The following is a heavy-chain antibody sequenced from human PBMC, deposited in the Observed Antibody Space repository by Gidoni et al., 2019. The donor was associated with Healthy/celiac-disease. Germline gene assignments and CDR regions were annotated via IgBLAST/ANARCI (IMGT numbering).Heavy chain of an antibody. V-gene: IGHV1-58*01. Sequence: QMQLVQSGPEVKKPGTSVKVSCKASGVTFTSSAVQWVRQARGQRLGWIGWIVVGIGNTNYAQNFQERVTITRYMSTSTAYMELSSLRSEDTAVYYCAADVVAAAAFDYWGQGTLVTVSS. D-gene: IGHD6-13*01. CDR2: IVVGIGNT. J-gene: IGHJ4*02. CDR3: AADVVAAAAFDY. CDR1: GVTFTSSA.